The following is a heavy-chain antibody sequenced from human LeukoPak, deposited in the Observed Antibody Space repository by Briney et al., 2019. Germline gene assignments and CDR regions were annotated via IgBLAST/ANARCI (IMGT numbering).Heavy chain of an antibody. J-gene: IGHJ4*02. Sequence: SETLSLTCAVSGGSISSSNWWSWVRQPPGKGLEWIGEIYHSGSTNYNPSLKSRVTISVDKSKNQFSLKLSSVTAADTAVYYCARSLVSGYDYGDYWGQGTLVTVSS. CDR3: ARSLVSGYDYGDY. CDR2: IYHSGST. D-gene: IGHD5-12*01. CDR1: GGSISSSNW. V-gene: IGHV4-4*02.